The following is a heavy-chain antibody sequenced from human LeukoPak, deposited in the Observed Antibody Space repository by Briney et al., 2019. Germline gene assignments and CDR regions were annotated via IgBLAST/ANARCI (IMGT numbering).Heavy chain of an antibody. CDR1: GYTFSTYT. CDR3: AREIDRDDYNRFFDY. Sequence: ASVKVSCTASGYTFSTYTMNWVRQAPGQRLEWMGWINAGNGNTKYSPKFKGRVTITRDTSASTAYMEMRSLRSEDTAVYYCAREIDRDDYNRFFDYWGQGTLVTVSS. D-gene: IGHD5-24*01. V-gene: IGHV1-3*01. J-gene: IGHJ4*02. CDR2: INAGNGNT.